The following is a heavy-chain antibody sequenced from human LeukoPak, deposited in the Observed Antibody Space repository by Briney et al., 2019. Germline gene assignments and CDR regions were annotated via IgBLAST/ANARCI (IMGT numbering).Heavy chain of an antibody. Sequence: SETLSLTCTVSGGSISGSSYYWGWIRQPPGKGLGWIGNIYYSGSTYYNPSLKSRVTISVDTSKNQFSLKLSSVTAADTAVYYCARVIYHIVVVTAPDYFDYWGQGTLVTVSS. J-gene: IGHJ4*02. CDR2: IYYSGST. CDR3: ARVIYHIVVVTAPDYFDY. D-gene: IGHD2-21*02. CDR1: GGSISGSSYY. V-gene: IGHV4-39*07.